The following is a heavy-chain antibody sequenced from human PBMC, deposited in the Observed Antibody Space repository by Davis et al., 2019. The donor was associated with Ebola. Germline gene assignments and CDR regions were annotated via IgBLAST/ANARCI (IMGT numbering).Heavy chain of an antibody. CDR3: TMDGDYGLWDGMDV. CDR2: IRSKANSYAT. V-gene: IGHV3-73*01. Sequence: PGGSLRLSCAASGFTFSGSAMHWVRQASGNGLEWVGRIRSKANSYATAYAASVKGRFTISRDDSKNTAYLQMNSLKTEDTAVYYCTMDGDYGLWDGMDVWGQGTTVTVSS. D-gene: IGHD4-17*01. CDR1: GFTFSGSA. J-gene: IGHJ6*02.